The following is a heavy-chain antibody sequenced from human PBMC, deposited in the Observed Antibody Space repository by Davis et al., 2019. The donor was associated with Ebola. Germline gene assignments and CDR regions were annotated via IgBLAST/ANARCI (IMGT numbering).Heavy chain of an antibody. CDR2: MNPNSGST. CDR3: ARDAFYPLNPVASIGFSVD. D-gene: IGHD4-23*01. CDR1: GYTFTNND. J-gene: IGHJ4*02. V-gene: IGHV1-8*01. Sequence: ASVKVSCKASGYTFTNNDINWVRQATGQGLEWMGWMNPNSGSTGSAQKFQGRITMTTNTSINTAYMELSSLRSEDTAVYYCARDAFYPLNPVASIGFSVDWGQGTQVIVSS.